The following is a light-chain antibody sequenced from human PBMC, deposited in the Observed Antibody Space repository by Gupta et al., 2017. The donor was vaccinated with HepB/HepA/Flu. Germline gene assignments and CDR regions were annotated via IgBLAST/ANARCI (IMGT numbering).Light chain of an antibody. CDR3: CSYVGSNTMV. CDR1: NSDVAIYNL. Sequence: QSALTQPASVSGAPGQSITISCTGTNSDVAIYNLVSWYQQHTGKAPKLMIYEFSKRPSAVTNRFSGSKSGNTASLTISGLQAEDEADYFCCSYVGSNTMVFGGGTKLTVL. V-gene: IGLV2-23*02. CDR2: EFS. J-gene: IGLJ2*01.